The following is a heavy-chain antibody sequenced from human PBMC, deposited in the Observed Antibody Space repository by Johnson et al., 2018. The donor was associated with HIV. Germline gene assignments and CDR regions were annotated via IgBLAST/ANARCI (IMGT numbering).Heavy chain of an antibody. D-gene: IGHD2-8*01. V-gene: IGHV3-66*01. Sequence: VQLVESGGGLVQPGGSLRLSCAASGFTVSSNYMSWVRQAPGKGLEWVSVIDSGGSTYYADSVKGRFTISRDNSKNTLYLQMNSLRAEDTAVYYCARVMQADAFDIWGQGTMVTVSS. CDR1: GFTVSSNY. CDR2: IDSGGST. J-gene: IGHJ3*02. CDR3: ARVMQADAFDI.